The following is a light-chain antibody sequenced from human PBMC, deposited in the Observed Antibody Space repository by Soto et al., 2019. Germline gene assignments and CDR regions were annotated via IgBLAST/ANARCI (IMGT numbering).Light chain of an antibody. CDR2: AAS. Sequence: DIQMTQSPSSLSASVGDRVTITCRASQSISSYLNWYQQKPGKAPKLLIYAASSLQSGVPSRFSGSGSGTDFTLTISSLQPEDFATYYCQQSSSTPRTFGQGTKAEIK. J-gene: IGKJ1*01. CDR1: QSISSY. CDR3: QQSSSTPRT. V-gene: IGKV1-39*01.